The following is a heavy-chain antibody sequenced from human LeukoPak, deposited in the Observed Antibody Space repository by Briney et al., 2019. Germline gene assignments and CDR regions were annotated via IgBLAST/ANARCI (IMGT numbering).Heavy chain of an antibody. Sequence: SETLSLTCAVYTGSFSANYWSWLRQPPGKGLEWIGDINHSGSTKYNPSLMSRVAISVDSSKNHFSLNLRSVTAADTAVYYCARLPLGAFAEFLNFDYWGQGIPVTVSS. V-gene: IGHV4-34*01. CDR1: TGSFSANY. CDR3: ARLPLGAFAEFLNFDY. D-gene: IGHD3-10*01. CDR2: INHSGST. J-gene: IGHJ4*02.